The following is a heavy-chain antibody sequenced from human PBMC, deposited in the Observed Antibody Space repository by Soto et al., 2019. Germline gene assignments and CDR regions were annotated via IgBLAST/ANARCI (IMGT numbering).Heavy chain of an antibody. D-gene: IGHD5-12*01. J-gene: IGHJ4*02. CDR1: GFTFSSYA. CDR2: ISGSGGST. CDR3: ACSIPRGYSGYAFDY. V-gene: IGHV3-23*01. Sequence: GGSLRLSCAASGFTFSSYAMSWVRQAPGKGLEWVSAISGSGGSTYYADSVKGRFTISRDNSKNTLYLQMNSLRAEDTAVYYCACSIPRGYSGYAFDYWGQGTLVTVSS.